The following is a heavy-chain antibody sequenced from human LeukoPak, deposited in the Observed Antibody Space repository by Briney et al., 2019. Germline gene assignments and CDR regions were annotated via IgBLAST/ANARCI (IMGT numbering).Heavy chain of an antibody. J-gene: IGHJ6*02. CDR2: ISSNGGST. V-gene: IGHV3-64*01. D-gene: IGHD6-13*01. CDR3: ARDPPPPRAAGTPGGDGMDV. CDR1: GFTFSSYA. Sequence: PGRSLRLSCAASGFTFSSYAMHWVRQAPGKGLEYVSAISSNGGSTYYANSVKGRFTISRDNSKNTLYLQMGSLRAEDTAVYYCARDPPPPRAAGTPGGDGMDVWGQGTTVTVSS.